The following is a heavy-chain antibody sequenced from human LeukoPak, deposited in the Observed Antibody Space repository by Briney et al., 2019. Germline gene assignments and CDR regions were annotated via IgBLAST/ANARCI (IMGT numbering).Heavy chain of an antibody. J-gene: IGHJ4*02. CDR1: GFTFSSFW. D-gene: IGHD3-10*01. CDR3: AKDQSGLLWFGGLLNHYFDY. Sequence: GGSLRLSCAASGFTFSSFWMHWVRQAPGKGLVWVSRINSDGSSTNYADSVKGRFTISRDNAKNTLYLQMNSLRAEDTAVYYCAKDQSGLLWFGGLLNHYFDYWGQGTLVTVSS. CDR2: INSDGSST. V-gene: IGHV3-74*01.